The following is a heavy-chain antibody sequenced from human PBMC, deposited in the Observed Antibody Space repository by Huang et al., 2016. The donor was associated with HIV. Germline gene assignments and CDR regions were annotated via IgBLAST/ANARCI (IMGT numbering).Heavy chain of an antibody. J-gene: IGHJ4*02. CDR3: ARKFGRDFDY. CDR1: GYTFSGYA. Sequence: QVKLVQSGAEVKKPGASVKVSCKTSGYTFSGYAITWVRQAPGQGLEWMGWVSPYNGDTNYVQNRQGRGTMTTDMSTTTAYMELRSLTSDDTAIYYCARKFGRDFDYWGQGTLVTVSS. D-gene: IGHD3-16*01. V-gene: IGHV1-18*01. CDR2: VSPYNGDT.